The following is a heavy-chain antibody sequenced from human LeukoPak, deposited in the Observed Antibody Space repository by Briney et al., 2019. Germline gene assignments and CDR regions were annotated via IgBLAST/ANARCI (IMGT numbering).Heavy chain of an antibody. CDR1: GFTFSSNA. CDR2: ISGTGGSI. Sequence: GGSLRLSCAASGFTFSSNAMSWVRQAPGKGLEWVSAISGTGGSISYADSVKGRFTISRDNSRNTLFLQMSSLRAEDTAVYYCARSAVRGVSPWYFDYWGRGTLVTVSS. V-gene: IGHV3-23*01. J-gene: IGHJ4*02. D-gene: IGHD3-10*01. CDR3: ARSAVRGVSPWYFDY.